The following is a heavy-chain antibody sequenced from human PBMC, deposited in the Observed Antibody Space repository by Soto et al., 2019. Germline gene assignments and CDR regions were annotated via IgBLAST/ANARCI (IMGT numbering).Heavy chain of an antibody. CDR3: ARVLGWATTYSWFDP. V-gene: IGHV4-34*01. CDR1: GGSFSGYY. J-gene: IGHJ5*02. D-gene: IGHD1-1*01. Sequence: TSETLSLTCAVYGGSFSGYYWSWIRQPPGKGLKWIGEINHSGSTNYNPSLKSRVTISVDTSKNQFSLKLSSVTAADTAVYYCARVLGWATTYSWFDPWGQGTPVTVSS. CDR2: INHSGST.